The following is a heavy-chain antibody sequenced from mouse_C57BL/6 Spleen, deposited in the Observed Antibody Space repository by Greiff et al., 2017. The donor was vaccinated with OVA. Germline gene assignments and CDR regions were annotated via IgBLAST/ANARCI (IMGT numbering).Heavy chain of an antibody. V-gene: IGHV1-61*01. CDR1: GYTFTSYW. CDR2: IYPSDSET. Sequence: QVQLQQPGAELVRPGSSVKLSCKASGYTFTSYWLDWVKQRPGQGLEWIGNIYPSDSETHYNQKFKDKATLTVDKSSSTAYMQLSSLTSEDSAVYYCERGAYYYDPPRFAYWGQGTLVTVSA. CDR3: ERGAYYYDPPRFAY. D-gene: IGHD1-1*01. J-gene: IGHJ3*01.